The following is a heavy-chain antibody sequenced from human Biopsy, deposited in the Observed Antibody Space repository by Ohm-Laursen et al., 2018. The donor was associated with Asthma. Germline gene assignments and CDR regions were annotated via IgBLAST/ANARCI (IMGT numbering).Heavy chain of an antibody. CDR1: GYTFTSYA. D-gene: IGHD3-3*01. V-gene: IGHV1-3*01. CDR2: SNAGYGNT. J-gene: IGHJ4*02. Sequence: ASVKVSCKASGYTFTSYALHWVRQAPGLRPEWMGRSNAGYGNTKHSQKFQGRLTITRDTSVSTVYMELGALTSEDTAVYFCAWPDMVASIFRVWGQGTLVTVSS. CDR3: AWPDMVASIFRV.